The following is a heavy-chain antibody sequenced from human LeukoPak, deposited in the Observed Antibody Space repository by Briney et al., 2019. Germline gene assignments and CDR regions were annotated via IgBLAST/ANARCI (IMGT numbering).Heavy chain of an antibody. D-gene: IGHD3-10*01. Sequence: SETLSLTCIVSGDSFSSSSYYWGWIRQPPGKGLEWIGSVYYRRTSYYNPSLKSRVTISVDTSKNHFSLKLSSVTAADTAVYYCARDQDYYGSGSYGPDYWGQGTLVTVSS. J-gene: IGHJ4*02. CDR1: GDSFSSSSYY. CDR2: VYYRRTS. V-gene: IGHV4-39*02. CDR3: ARDQDYYGSGSYGPDY.